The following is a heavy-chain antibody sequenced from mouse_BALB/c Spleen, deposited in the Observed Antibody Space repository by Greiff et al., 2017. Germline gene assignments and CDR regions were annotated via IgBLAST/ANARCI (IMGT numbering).Heavy chain of an antibody. CDR3: ARWNLSLDY. Sequence: EVKLMESGPELVKPGASVKISCKASGYTFTDYNMHWVKQSHGKSLEWIGYIYPYNGGTGYNQKFKSKATLTVDNSSSTAYMELRSLTSEDSAVYYLARWNLSLDYWGQGTTLTVSS. J-gene: IGHJ2*01. CDR2: IYPYNGGT. V-gene: IGHV1S29*02. CDR1: GYTFTDYN.